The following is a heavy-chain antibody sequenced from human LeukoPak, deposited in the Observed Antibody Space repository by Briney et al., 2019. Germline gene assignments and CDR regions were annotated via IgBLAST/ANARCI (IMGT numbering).Heavy chain of an antibody. Sequence: PSQTLSLTCTVSGGSISSGDYYWSWIRQPPGKGLEWIGYIYYSGSTYYNPSLKSRVTISVDTSKNQFSLKLSSVTAADTAVYYCARADDSSGYYPRTFDYWGQGTLVTVSS. CDR3: ARADDSSGYYPRTFDY. CDR2: IYYSGST. J-gene: IGHJ4*02. V-gene: IGHV4-30-4*08. D-gene: IGHD3-22*01. CDR1: GGSISSGDYY.